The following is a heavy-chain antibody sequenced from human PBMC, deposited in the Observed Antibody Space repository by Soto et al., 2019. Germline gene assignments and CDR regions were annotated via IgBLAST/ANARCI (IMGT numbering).Heavy chain of an antibody. Sequence: QVQLVESGGGVVQPGRSLRLSCAASGFTFSSYAMHWVRQAPGKGLEWVAVISYDGSNKYYADSVKGRLTISRDNSKNTLYLQMNSLRAEDTAVYYCAREGSLRGSYLVEAFDIWGQGTMVTVSS. D-gene: IGHD1-26*01. CDR2: ISYDGSNK. V-gene: IGHV3-30-3*01. CDR3: AREGSLRGSYLVEAFDI. J-gene: IGHJ3*02. CDR1: GFTFSSYA.